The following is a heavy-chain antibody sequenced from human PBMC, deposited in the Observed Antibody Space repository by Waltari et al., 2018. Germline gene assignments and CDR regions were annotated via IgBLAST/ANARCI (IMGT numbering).Heavy chain of an antibody. J-gene: IGHJ6*02. V-gene: IGHV4-34*01. D-gene: IGHD3-3*01. CDR1: GGSFSGYY. Sequence: QVQLQQWGAGLLKPSETLSLTCAVSGGSFSGYYWSWIRQPPGKGLEWIGEINHSGSTNYNPSLKSRVTISVDTSKNQFSLKLSSVTAADTAVYYCATPNTSITIFGVETYGMDVWGQGTTVTVSS. CDR2: INHSGST. CDR3: ATPNTSITIFGVETYGMDV.